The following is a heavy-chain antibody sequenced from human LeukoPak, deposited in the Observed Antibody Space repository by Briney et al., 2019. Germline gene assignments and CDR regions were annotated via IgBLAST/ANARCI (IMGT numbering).Heavy chain of an antibody. J-gene: IGHJ5*02. CDR2: IYPGDSDT. CDR3: ARPTCSGGSCSPSWFDP. V-gene: IGHV5-51*01. D-gene: IGHD2-15*01. CDR1: GYSFSSFW. Sequence: GESLKISCKASGYSFSSFWIGWVRQIPGKGLEWMGIIYPGDSDTRYSPSFQGQVTISADRSNSTAYLQWSSLTASDTAMYYCARPTCSGGSCSPSWFDPWGQGTLVTVSS.